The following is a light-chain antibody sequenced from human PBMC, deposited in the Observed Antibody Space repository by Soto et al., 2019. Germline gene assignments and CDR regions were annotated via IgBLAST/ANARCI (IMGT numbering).Light chain of an antibody. CDR3: AAWDDSLNGYV. CDR2: NNN. CDR1: SSNIGTNA. V-gene: IGLV1-44*01. Sequence: QSALTQPPSASGTPGQRVTISCSGGSSNIGTNAVNWYQQLPGTAPKLLIYNNNQRPSGVPDRFSGSKSGTSASLAISGFQSEDEADYYCAAWDDSLNGYVFGTGTKVTVL. J-gene: IGLJ1*01.